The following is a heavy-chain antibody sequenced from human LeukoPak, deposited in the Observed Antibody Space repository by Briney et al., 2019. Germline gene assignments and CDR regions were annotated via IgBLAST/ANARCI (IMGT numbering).Heavy chain of an antibody. CDR2: VFHSGST. J-gene: IGHJ3*02. Sequence: SETLSLTCNVSGGSISSGGHYWNWIRQHPGKGLEWIGYVFHSGSTYYNPSLESRVKISVDKSKNHFSLKLSSVTAADTAVYYCARIAAYYDILTAYRRRDAFDIWGQGTMVTVSS. V-gene: IGHV4-31*03. CDR1: GGSISSGGHY. D-gene: IGHD3-9*01. CDR3: ARIAAYYDILTAYRRRDAFDI.